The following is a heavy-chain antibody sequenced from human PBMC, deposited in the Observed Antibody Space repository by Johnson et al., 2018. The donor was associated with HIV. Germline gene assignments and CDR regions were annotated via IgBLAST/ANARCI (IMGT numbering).Heavy chain of an antibody. V-gene: IGHV3-7*02. CDR1: GFAFGSYW. J-gene: IGHJ3*02. CDR3: ARSFRDYEEDTFDI. Sequence: VQLVESGGGLVQPGGSLRLSCAASGFAFGSYWMHWVRQAPGKGLQWVANINQYGSEEYYVDSVKGRFTISRDNAKNSLYLQMNSLRAEDTAVYYCARSFRDYEEDTFDIWGQGTMVTVSS. D-gene: IGHD4-17*01. CDR2: INQYGSEE.